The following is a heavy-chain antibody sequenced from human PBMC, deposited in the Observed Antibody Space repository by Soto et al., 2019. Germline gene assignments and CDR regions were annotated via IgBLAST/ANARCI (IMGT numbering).Heavy chain of an antibody. CDR1: GFTFSSYW. CDR2: IKQDGSEK. D-gene: IGHD3-22*01. J-gene: IGHJ4*02. Sequence: PVGSLRLSCAASGFTFSSYWMSWVRQAPGKGLEWVANIKQDGSEKYYVDSVKGRFTISRDNAKNSLYLQMNSLRAEDTAVYYCARGPTYYYDSSGYYFSDYWGQGTLVTVSS. V-gene: IGHV3-7*03. CDR3: ARGPTYYYDSSGYYFSDY.